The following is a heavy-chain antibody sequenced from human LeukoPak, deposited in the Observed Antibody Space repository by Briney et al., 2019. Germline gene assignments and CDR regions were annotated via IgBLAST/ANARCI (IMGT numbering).Heavy chain of an antibody. J-gene: IGHJ6*02. CDR1: GYTFTSYD. CDR2: MNPNSGNT. V-gene: IGHV1-8*01. Sequence: ASVKVSFNSSGYTFTSYDINWVRQATGQGLEWMGWMNPNSGNTGYAQKFQGRVTMTRNTSISTAYMELSSLRSEDTAVYYCARGPYYYYGMDVWGQGTTVTVSS. CDR3: ARGPYYYYGMDV.